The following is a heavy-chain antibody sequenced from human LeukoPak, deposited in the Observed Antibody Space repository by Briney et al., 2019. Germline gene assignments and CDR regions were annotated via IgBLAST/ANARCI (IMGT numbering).Heavy chain of an antibody. CDR2: IRYDGTIK. V-gene: IGHV3-30*02. CDR1: GFTFSTCG. CDR3: AKDRGISGSYYTFDC. Sequence: GGSLRLSCAASGFTFSTCGMHWVRQAPGKWLEWVAFIRYDGTIKYYADSVKGRFTISRDNSKNTLYLQMNSLRAEDTAVYYCAKDRGISGSYYTFDCWGQGTLVTVSS. D-gene: IGHD1-26*01. J-gene: IGHJ4*02.